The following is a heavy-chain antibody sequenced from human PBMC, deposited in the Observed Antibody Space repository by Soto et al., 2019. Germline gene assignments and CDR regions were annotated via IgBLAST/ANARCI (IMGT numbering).Heavy chain of an antibody. J-gene: IGHJ3*02. V-gene: IGHV4-30-4*08. Sequence: QVRLQEWGPGLVKPSQTLSLKCSVSGGSITTGGRYWSWIRQLPGKGLAWIGDIYYSGNTYYNAALTSRVTITVEAAKHQFSLKLRSVTAANTAVYYCAQALVFTRRDGFDTWGQARLVTVSS. CDR2: IYYSGNT. D-gene: IGHD3-10*01. CDR3: AQALVFTRRDGFDT. CDR1: GGSITTGGRY.